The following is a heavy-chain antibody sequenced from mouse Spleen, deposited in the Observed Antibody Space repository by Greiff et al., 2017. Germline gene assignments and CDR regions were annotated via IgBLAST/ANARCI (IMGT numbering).Heavy chain of an antibody. V-gene: IGHV2-5*01. CDR3: AKTPYYRSYWYFDV. CDR1: GFSLTSYG. CDR2: IWRGGST. J-gene: IGHJ1*01. D-gene: IGHD2-14*01. Sequence: QVQLQQSGPGLVQPSQSLSITCTVSGFSLTSYGVHWVRQSPGKGLEWLGVIWRGGSTDYNAAFMSRLSITKDNSKSQVFFKMNSLQADDTAIYYCAKTPYYRSYWYFDVWGAGTTVTVSS.